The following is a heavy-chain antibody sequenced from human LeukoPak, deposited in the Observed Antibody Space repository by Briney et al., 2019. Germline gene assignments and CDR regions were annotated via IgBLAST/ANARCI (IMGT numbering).Heavy chain of an antibody. CDR1: DYTFTDYG. Sequence: GASVKVSCKASDYTFTDYGVSWVRQAPGQGLEWMGIINPSGGSTSYAQKFQGRVTMTRDTSTSTVYMELSSLRSEDTAVYYCARGDYGDTRRYYYYMDVWGKGTTVTVSS. CDR2: INPSGGST. V-gene: IGHV1-46*01. CDR3: ARGDYGDTRRYYYYMDV. D-gene: IGHD4-17*01. J-gene: IGHJ6*03.